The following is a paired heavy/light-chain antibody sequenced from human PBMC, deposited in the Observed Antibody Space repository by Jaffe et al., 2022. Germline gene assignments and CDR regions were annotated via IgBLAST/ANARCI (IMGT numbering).Heavy chain of an antibody. CDR1: GGTFSNYP. V-gene: IGHV1-69*05. J-gene: IGHJ4*02. CDR2: IIPIFGTA. D-gene: IGHD1-26*01. Sequence: QVQLVQSGAEVRKPGSSVKVSCKASGGTFSNYPINWVRQAPGQGLEWMGGIIPIFGTANYAQKFQGRVTITTDESTSTAYMELSSLRSDDTAVYYCARGSWWEIQGAIYYGASDYWGQGTLVTVSS. CDR3: ARGSWWEIQGAIYYGASDY.
Light chain of an antibody. Sequence: EIVLTQSPGTLSLSPGERATLSCRASQSVSNNYLAWYQQKSGQAPRLLIYAASSRATGIPDRFSGSGSGTDFTLTISRLEPEDFAVYYCQQYGSSPRATFGQGTKLEIK. CDR3: QQYGSSPRAT. CDR2: AAS. CDR1: QSVSNNY. J-gene: IGKJ2*01. V-gene: IGKV3-20*01.